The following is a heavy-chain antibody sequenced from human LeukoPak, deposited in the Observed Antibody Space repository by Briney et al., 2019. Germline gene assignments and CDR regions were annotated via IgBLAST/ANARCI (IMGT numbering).Heavy chain of an antibody. Sequence: SETLSVTCTVSGGSISSFFWSWIRQPPGKGLEWLGCIDYRGSTQYNPSLKSRVTISVDTSKQQFSLKLSSVTAADTAVYYCARDLELERNRWNYFESWGQGTLVTVSS. D-gene: IGHD1-1*01. V-gene: IGHV4-59*01. CDR1: GGSISSFF. CDR2: IDYRGST. CDR3: ARDLELERNRWNYFES. J-gene: IGHJ4*02.